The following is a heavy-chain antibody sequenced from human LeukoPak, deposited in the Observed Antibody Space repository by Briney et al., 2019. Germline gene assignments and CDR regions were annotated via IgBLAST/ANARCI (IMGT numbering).Heavy chain of an antibody. Sequence: GESPKISCMGSGYAFADYWIGWVRQMPGQGLEWMAIIYPGDSDTRYSPSFQGQVTISVDKSVSTAYLQWHSLKASDTAMYYCVGPVWTYGSRDECWGQGTLVTVSS. V-gene: IGHV5-51*01. CDR3: VGPVWTYGSRDEC. CDR1: GYAFADYW. D-gene: IGHD2-15*01. CDR2: IYPGDSDT. J-gene: IGHJ4*02.